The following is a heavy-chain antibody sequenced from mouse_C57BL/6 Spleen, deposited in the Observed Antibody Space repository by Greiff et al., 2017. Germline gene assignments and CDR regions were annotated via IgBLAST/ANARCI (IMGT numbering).Heavy chain of an antibody. CDR3: ARGLQYDFDY. D-gene: IGHD2-2*01. CDR2: IDPSDSYP. J-gene: IGHJ2*01. V-gene: IGHV1-69*01. CDR1: GYTFPSYW. Sequence: QVKLQQPGAELVMPGASVKLSCTASGYTFPSYWMHWVKQRPGPGLEWIGEIDPSDSYPNYNQKFKGKSTVTVDKSSITAYMQLSSRTAEDSAVFYCARGLQYDFDYWGQSTTRTVAT.